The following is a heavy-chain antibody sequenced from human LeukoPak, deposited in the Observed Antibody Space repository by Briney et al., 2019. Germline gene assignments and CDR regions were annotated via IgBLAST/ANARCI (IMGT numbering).Heavy chain of an antibody. V-gene: IGHV4-39*01. Sequence: SETLSLTCTVSGVSISGSSYYWGWIRQPPGKGLEWIGSIYDSGSTYYNPSLKSRVTISVDTSKNQFSLKLSSVTAADTAVYYCARLGRDGYSSSYFDYWGQGTLVTVSS. CDR1: GVSISGSSYY. J-gene: IGHJ4*02. CDR3: ARLGRDGYSSSYFDY. D-gene: IGHD5-24*01. CDR2: IYDSGST.